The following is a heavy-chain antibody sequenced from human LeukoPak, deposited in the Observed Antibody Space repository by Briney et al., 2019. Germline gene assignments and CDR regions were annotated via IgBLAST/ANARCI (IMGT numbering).Heavy chain of an antibody. CDR2: VSAYNGNT. CDR1: GYTFTSYG. CDR3: ARDRYSSGRFLNPFDY. Sequence: GASVKVSCKASGYTFTSYGISWVRQAPGQGLEWMGWVSAYNGNTNYAQKLQGRVTMTTDTSTSTAYMELRSPRSDDTAVYYCARDRYSSGRFLNPFDYWGQGTLVTVSS. J-gene: IGHJ4*02. V-gene: IGHV1-18*01. D-gene: IGHD6-19*01.